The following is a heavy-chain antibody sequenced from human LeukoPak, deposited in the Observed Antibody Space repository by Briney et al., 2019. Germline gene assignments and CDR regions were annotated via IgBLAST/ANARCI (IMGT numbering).Heavy chain of an antibody. CDR1: GYTFTSYF. D-gene: IGHD3-3*01. Sequence: ASVKVSCKASGYTFTSYFMHWVRQAPGQGVEWMGLINPGGGSAIYAQKFQGRVTITRDMSTTTVYMELSSLRSEDTAVYYCARGRWSGYFGDYWGQGTLVTVSS. CDR2: INPGGGSA. V-gene: IGHV1-46*01. J-gene: IGHJ4*02. CDR3: ARGRWSGYFGDY.